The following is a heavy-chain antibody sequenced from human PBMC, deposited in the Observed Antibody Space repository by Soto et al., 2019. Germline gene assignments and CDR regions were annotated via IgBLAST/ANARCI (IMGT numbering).Heavy chain of an antibody. J-gene: IGHJ5*02. CDR2: ISAYNGNT. V-gene: IGHV1-18*01. CDR1: GYTFTSYG. CDR3: ARGCVPAARLTCCDP. Sequence: ASVKVSCKASGYTFTSYGISWVRQAPGQGLEWMGWISAYNGNTNYAQKLQRRVNMTTDTSTSTASRELRIPRSDKNPDYVGARGCVPAARLTCCDPWSQGTLVSVS. D-gene: IGHD2-15*01.